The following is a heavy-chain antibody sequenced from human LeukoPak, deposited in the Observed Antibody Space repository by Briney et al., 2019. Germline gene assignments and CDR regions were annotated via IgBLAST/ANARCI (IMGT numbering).Heavy chain of an antibody. CDR2: ISHDGSNI. D-gene: IGHD2-15*01. J-gene: IGHJ4*02. Sequence: GRSLRLSCAASGFTFSNYGMHWVRQAPGKGLEWVVVISHDGSNINYADSVKGRFTISRDNSKNTLYLQMNSLRPEDTAVYYCAKVRVGTAHFDYWGQGTLVTVSS. CDR1: GFTFSNYG. CDR3: AKVRVGTAHFDY. V-gene: IGHV3-30*18.